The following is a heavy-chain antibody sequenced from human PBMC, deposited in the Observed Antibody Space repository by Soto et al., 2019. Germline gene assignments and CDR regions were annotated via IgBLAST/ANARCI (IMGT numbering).Heavy chain of an antibody. V-gene: IGHV4-31*03. Sequence: SETLSLTCTVSGGSISSGGYYWSWIRQHPGKGLEWIGYIYYSGSTYYNPSLKSRVTISVDTSKNQFSLKLSSVTAADTAVYYCARDGGGYCSSTSCHEYFQHWGQGTLVTVSS. CDR2: IYYSGST. D-gene: IGHD2-2*01. J-gene: IGHJ1*01. CDR3: ARDGGGYCSSTSCHEYFQH. CDR1: GGSISSGGYY.